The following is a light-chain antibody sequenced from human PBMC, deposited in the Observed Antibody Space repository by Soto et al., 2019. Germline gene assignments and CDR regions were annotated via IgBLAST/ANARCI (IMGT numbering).Light chain of an antibody. CDR1: QSVSSY. CDR2: GAS. Sequence: ILLAHSPGTLSFSPGRGVAVSSRASQSVSSYLAWYQQKPGQAPRLLIYGASTRATGIPPRFSGSGSGTDFTLTISSLEPEDFAVYYCQQRSNWPPLTFGGGTKVDIK. CDR3: QQRSNWPPLT. J-gene: IGKJ4*01. V-gene: IGKV3-11*01.